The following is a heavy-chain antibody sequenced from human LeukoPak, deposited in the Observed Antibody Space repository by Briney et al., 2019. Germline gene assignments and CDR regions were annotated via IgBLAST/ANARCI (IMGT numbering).Heavy chain of an antibody. J-gene: IGHJ3*02. D-gene: IGHD3-10*01. Sequence: KPSETLSLTCTVSGGPISSISYYWGWIRQPPGKGLEWIGSIYYSGSTSYNPSLKGRVTISVDTSKNQFSLKLSSVTAADTAVYYCARTSGKYYYGSGRSYREKGAFDIWGQGTMVTVSS. CDR2: IYYSGST. CDR3: ARTSGKYYYGSGRSYREKGAFDI. CDR1: GGPISSISYY. V-gene: IGHV4-39*07.